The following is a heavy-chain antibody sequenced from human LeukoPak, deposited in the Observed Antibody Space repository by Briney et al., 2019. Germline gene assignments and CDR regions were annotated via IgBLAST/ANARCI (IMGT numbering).Heavy chain of an antibody. CDR3: ARDRDSGRDGYKPFVH. J-gene: IGHJ4*02. D-gene: IGHD5-24*01. Sequence: PGGSLRLSCAASGFTFSSYWMYWVRQAPGKGLVWVSRIKGDGRSTSYADSVKGRFTISRDNAKNTLYLQMNSLRAEDTAVYYCARDRDSGRDGYKPFVHWGQGTLVTVSS. V-gene: IGHV3-74*01. CDR2: IKGDGRST. CDR1: GFTFSSYW.